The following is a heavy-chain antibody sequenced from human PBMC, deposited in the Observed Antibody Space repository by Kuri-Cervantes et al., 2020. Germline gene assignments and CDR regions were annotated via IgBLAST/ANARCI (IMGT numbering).Heavy chain of an antibody. CDR2: ISHGGST. J-gene: IGHJ4*02. D-gene: IGHD6-19*01. Sequence: GSLRLSCAVYGGSFSGNYWSWIRQPPGKGLEWIGEISHGGSTSYNPSLKSRVTISVDTSKNQFSLKLSSVTAADTAVYYCARSYSGGWYVLWGQGTLVTVSS. CDR1: GGSFSGNY. V-gene: IGHV4-34*01. CDR3: ARSYSGGWYVL.